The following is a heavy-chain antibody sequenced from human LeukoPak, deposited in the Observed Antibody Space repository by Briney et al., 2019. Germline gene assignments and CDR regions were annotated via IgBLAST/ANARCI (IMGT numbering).Heavy chain of an antibody. CDR2: ISGSGSST. V-gene: IGHV3-23*01. Sequence: PGGSLRLSCAASGFTFSTYAMTWVRQAPGKGLEWISGISGSGSSTYYADSVKGRFTISRDSSKNTLDLQMNSLRAEDTAVYYCARERGDLILDYWGQGTLVTVSS. D-gene: IGHD2-8*01. J-gene: IGHJ4*02. CDR1: GFTFSTYA. CDR3: ARERGDLILDY.